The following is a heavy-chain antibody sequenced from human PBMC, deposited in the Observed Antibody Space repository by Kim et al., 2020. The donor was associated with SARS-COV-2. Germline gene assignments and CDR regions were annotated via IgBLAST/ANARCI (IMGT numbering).Heavy chain of an antibody. Sequence: SETLSLTCAVSGGSISSGGYSWSWIRQPPGKGLEWIGYIYHSGSTYYNPSLKSRVTISVDRSKNQFSLKLSSVTAADTAVYYCAGGRYQLLFGGNWFDPWGQGTLVTVSS. D-gene: IGHD2-2*01. CDR2: IYHSGST. J-gene: IGHJ5*02. V-gene: IGHV4-30-2*01. CDR1: GGSISSGGYS. CDR3: AGGRYQLLFGGNWFDP.